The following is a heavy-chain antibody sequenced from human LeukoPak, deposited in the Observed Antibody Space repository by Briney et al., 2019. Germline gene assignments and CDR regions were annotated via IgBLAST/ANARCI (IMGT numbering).Heavy chain of an antibody. V-gene: IGHV4-34*01. CDR1: GGSFSRYY. D-gene: IGHD3-16*01. CDR2: INHSGST. J-gene: IGHJ6*03. CDR3: ARRAGFAGNYYYYMDV. Sequence: SETLSLTCAVYGGSFSRYYWSWIRQPPGKGLEWIGEINHSGSTNYNPSLKSRVTISVDTSKNQFSLKLSSVTAADTAVYYCARRAGFAGNYYYYMDVWGKGTTVTVSS.